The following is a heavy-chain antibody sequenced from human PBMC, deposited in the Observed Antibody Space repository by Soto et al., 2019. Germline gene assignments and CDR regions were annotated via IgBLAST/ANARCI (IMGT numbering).Heavy chain of an antibody. V-gene: IGHV3-23*01. CDR1: GFTLRNYV. CDR3: AKDYDFWSGYYTPFDY. Sequence: EVQLLESGGGLVQPGGSLRHSCAASGFTLRNYVMNWVRQAPGKGLEWVSAISGSDGSTYYADSVRGRFTISRDNSKNTLYLQMNSLRAEDTAVYYCAKDYDFWSGYYTPFDYWGQGTLVTVSS. CDR2: ISGSDGST. D-gene: IGHD3-3*01. J-gene: IGHJ4*02.